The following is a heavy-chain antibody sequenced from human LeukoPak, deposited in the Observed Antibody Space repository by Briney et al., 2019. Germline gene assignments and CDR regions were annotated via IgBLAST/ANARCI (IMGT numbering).Heavy chain of an antibody. D-gene: IGHD2-8*01. V-gene: IGHV3-7*05. CDR1: GFTFSRYW. J-gene: IGHJ5*02. Sequence: GGSLRLSCAASGFTFSRYWMSWVRQAPGKGLEWVGNINQDGSEKSYVDSVKGRFTISRDNAKNSQYLQMNSLRVEDTAVYYCARDQLYCSDGTCSAHNWFDPWGQGTLVTVSS. CDR2: INQDGSEK. CDR3: ARDQLYCSDGTCSAHNWFDP.